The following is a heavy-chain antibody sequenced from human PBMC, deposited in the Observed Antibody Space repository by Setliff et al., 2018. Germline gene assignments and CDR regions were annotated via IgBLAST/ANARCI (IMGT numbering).Heavy chain of an antibody. D-gene: IGHD3-3*01. CDR3: ASPRRDDLDSPFDAFDI. CDR1: GISISSGHY. CDR2: IYHKGRT. V-gene: IGHV4-38-2*01. Sequence: SETLSLTCGVSGISISSGHYWGWIRQPPGKGLEWIATIYHKGRTYYNPSLDSRVTISLDTSKNHFSLRLSSVTAADTAVYYCASPRRDDLDSPFDAFDIWGQGAKVTVSS. J-gene: IGHJ3*02.